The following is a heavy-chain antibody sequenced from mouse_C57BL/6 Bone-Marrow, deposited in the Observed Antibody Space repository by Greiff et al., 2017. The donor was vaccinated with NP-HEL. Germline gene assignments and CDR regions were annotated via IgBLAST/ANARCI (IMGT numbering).Heavy chain of an antibody. V-gene: IGHV1-15*01. CDR1: GYTFTDYE. D-gene: IGHD1-1*01. CDR3: TIYGSSY. J-gene: IGHJ2*01. CDR2: IDPETGGT. Sequence: QVQLQQSGAELVRPGASVTLSCKASGYTFTDYEMHWVRQTPVHGLEWIGAIDPETGGTAYHQKFKGQAILTADKSSSTAYMELRSLTSEDSAVYYCTIYGSSYWGQGTTLTVSS.